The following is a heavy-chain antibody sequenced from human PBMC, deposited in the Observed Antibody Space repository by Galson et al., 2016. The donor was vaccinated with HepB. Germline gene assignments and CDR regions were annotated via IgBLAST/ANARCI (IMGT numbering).Heavy chain of an antibody. Sequence: SETLSLTCTVSGDSTLSMTSSWAWIRQPPGKGLEWIGSIFYSGGDTYYNPSLKSRVTISADTSRNQCSLKVTSVTAADTAKYYCARQGYDFWSSHYNYNFFDPWGPGTLVIVSS. CDR3: ARQGYDFWSSHYNYNFFDP. CDR2: IFYSGGDT. D-gene: IGHD3/OR15-3a*01. J-gene: IGHJ5*02. CDR1: GDSTLSMTSS. V-gene: IGHV4-39*01.